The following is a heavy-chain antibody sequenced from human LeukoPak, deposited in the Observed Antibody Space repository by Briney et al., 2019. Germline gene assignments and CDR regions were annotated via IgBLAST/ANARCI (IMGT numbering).Heavy chain of an antibody. CDR2: MNPNSGNT. V-gene: IGHV1-8*01. CDR1: GYTFTSYD. D-gene: IGHD5-18*01. Sequence: ASVKVSCKASGYTFTSYDINWVRQATGQGLEWMGWMNPNSGNTGYAQKFQGRVTMTRNTSISTAYMELSSLRSEDMAVYYCARRPSARSDSLRDWFGPWGQGTLVTVSS. CDR3: ARRPSARSDSLRDWFGP. J-gene: IGHJ5*02.